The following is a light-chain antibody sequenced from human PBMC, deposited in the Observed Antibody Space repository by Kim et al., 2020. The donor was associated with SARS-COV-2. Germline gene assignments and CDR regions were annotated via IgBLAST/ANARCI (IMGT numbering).Light chain of an antibody. V-gene: IGKV3-20*01. CDR2: DAS. CDR1: HSLRSDY. J-gene: IGKJ4*01. Sequence: EIVLTQSPGTLSLSPGERATLSCRASHSLRSDYLTWHQQKPGQAPRLLIFDASTRAPGIPDRFSGSGSGADFTLTIDRLEPEDFAVYYCQQYVSSPFPFGGGTKVDIK. CDR3: QQYVSSPFP.